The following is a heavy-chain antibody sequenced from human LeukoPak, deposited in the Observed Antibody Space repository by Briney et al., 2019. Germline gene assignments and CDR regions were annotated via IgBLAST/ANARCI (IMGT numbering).Heavy chain of an antibody. CDR3: ARDSCSSTSCYRHSYWYFDL. V-gene: IGHV3-48*04. D-gene: IGHD2-2*01. Sequence: GGSLRLSCAASGFTFSSYSMNWVRQAPGKGLEWVSYISSSSSTIYYADSVKGRFTISRDNAKNSLYLQMNSLRAEDTAVYYCARDSCSSTSCYRHSYWYFDLWSRGTLVTVSS. J-gene: IGHJ2*01. CDR2: ISSSSSTI. CDR1: GFTFSSYS.